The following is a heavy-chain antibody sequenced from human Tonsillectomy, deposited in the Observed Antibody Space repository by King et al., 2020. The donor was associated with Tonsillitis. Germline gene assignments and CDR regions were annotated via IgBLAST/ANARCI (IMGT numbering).Heavy chain of an antibody. D-gene: IGHD3-10*01. CDR1: GFTFSSYS. CDR3: ASSVGLYGSGTYGYDYSAMDV. V-gene: IGHV3-48*02. Sequence: DVQLVESGGGLVQPGGSLRLSCAASGFTFSSYSMNWVRQAPGKGLEWVSYISSSSSTIYYADSVKGRFTISRDNAKNSLFLQMNSLRDEDTAVYYCASSVGLYGSGTYGYDYSAMDVWGQGTTVTVSS. J-gene: IGHJ6*02. CDR2: ISSSSSTI.